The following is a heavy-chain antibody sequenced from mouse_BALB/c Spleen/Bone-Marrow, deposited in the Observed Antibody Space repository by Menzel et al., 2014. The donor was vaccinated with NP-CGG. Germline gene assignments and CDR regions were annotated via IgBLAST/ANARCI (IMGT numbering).Heavy chain of an antibody. CDR3: ARNYDYDGRYYAMDY. D-gene: IGHD2-4*01. CDR2: INPSTGYT. J-gene: IGHJ4*01. CDR1: GYNFISYW. V-gene: IGHV1-7*01. Sequence: VKLQESGAELAKPGASVKMSCKASGYNFISYWMHWVKQRPGQGLEWIGYINPSTGYTEYNQKFKDKATLTADKSSSKAYMQLSSLTSEEYTVYYCARNYDYDGRYYAMDYWGPGTTVTVSS.